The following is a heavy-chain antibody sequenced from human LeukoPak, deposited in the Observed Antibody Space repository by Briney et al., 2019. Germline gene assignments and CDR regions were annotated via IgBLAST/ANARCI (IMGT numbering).Heavy chain of an antibody. CDR3: AKYRTTLIYSSSWYLDFDY. CDR1: GYTFTGYY. J-gene: IGHJ4*02. V-gene: IGHV1-2*02. Sequence: ASVKVSCKASGYTFTGYYMHWVRRAPGQGLEWMGWINPNSGGTNYAQKFQGRVTMTRDTSISTAYMELSRLRSDDTAVYYCAKYRTTLIYSSSWYLDFDYWGQGTLVTVSS. D-gene: IGHD6-13*01. CDR2: INPNSGGT.